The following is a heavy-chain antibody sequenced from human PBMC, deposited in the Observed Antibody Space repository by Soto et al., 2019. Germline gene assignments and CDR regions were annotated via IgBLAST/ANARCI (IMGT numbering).Heavy chain of an antibody. CDR2: INPKSGGT. V-gene: IGHV1-2*04. D-gene: IGHD2-8*01. CDR1: GYSFTDYH. Sequence: ASVKISCKASGYSFTDYHIHWVRQAPGQGLEWLGRINPKSGGTSTAQKFQGWVTMTTDTSISTASMELTRLTSDDTAIYYCARGDSTDCSNGVCSFFYNHDMDVWGQGTTVTVSS. CDR3: ARGDSTDCSNGVCSFFYNHDMDV. J-gene: IGHJ6*02.